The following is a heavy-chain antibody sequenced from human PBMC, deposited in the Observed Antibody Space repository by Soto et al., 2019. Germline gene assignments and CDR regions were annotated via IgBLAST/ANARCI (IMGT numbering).Heavy chain of an antibody. CDR2: INHSGST. V-gene: IGHV4-34*01. CDR3: ARGRVASDTAMVKHYYYYGMDV. J-gene: IGHJ6*02. D-gene: IGHD5-18*01. Sequence: SETLSLTCAVYGGSFSGYYWSWIRQPPGKGLEWIGEINHSGSTNYNPSLKSRVTISVDTSKNQFSLKLSSVTAADTAVYYCARGRVASDTAMVKHYYYYGMDVWGQGTTVTVSS. CDR1: GGSFSGYY.